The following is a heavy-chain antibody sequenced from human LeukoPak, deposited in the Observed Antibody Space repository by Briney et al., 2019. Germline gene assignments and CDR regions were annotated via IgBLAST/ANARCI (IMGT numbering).Heavy chain of an antibody. CDR2: INTNTGNP. CDR1: GYTFTSYA. Sequence: ASVKVSCKASGYTFTSYAMNWVRQAPGQGFEWMGWINTNTGNPTYAQGFTGRFVFSLDTSVSTAYLQISSLKAEDTAVYYCARDQGSSWSNWFDPWGQGTLVTVSS. D-gene: IGHD6-13*01. J-gene: IGHJ5*02. CDR3: ARDQGSSWSNWFDP. V-gene: IGHV7-4-1*02.